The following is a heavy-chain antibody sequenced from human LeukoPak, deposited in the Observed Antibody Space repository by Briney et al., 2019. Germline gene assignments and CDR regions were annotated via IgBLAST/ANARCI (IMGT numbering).Heavy chain of an antibody. D-gene: IGHD3-22*01. Sequence: SETLSLTCTVSGGSISGYYWSWIRQPPGKGLQFIGYIHYTGSTNYNPSLESRVTLSVDTSKNQFSLKLRSVTAADTAVYYARRSGVLDSRDYRYHFDFWGQGTLVTVSS. CDR1: GGSISGYY. J-gene: IGHJ4*02. CDR2: IHYTGST. V-gene: IGHV4-59*01. CDR3: RRSGVLDSRDYRYHFDF.